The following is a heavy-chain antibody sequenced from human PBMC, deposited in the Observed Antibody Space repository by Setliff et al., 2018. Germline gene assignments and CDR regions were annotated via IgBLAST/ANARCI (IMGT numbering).Heavy chain of an antibody. CDR3: ARDSYGDNLPYNWFAP. D-gene: IGHD4-17*01. Sequence: ASVKVSCKASGYTFTGYYMHWVRQAPGQGLEWMGWINPNSGGTNYAQKFQGRVTMTRDTSISTAYMELSRLRSEDTAIYYCARDSYGDNLPYNWFAPWGQGTLVTAPQ. CDR2: INPNSGGT. V-gene: IGHV1-2*02. J-gene: IGHJ5*02. CDR1: GYTFTGYY.